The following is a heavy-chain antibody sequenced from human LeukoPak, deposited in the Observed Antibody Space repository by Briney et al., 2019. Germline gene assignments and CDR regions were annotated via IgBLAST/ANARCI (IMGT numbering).Heavy chain of an antibody. CDR2: INAYNGNT. Sequence: ASVKVSCKASGYTFTSYGISWVRQAPGQGLEWMGWINAYNGNTNYAQKLQGRVTMTTDTSTSTAYMELRSLRSDDTAVYYCARSDLGYDFWSGYVNWFDPWGQGTLVTVSS. CDR1: GYTFTSYG. J-gene: IGHJ5*02. CDR3: ARSDLGYDFWSGYVNWFDP. D-gene: IGHD3-3*01. V-gene: IGHV1-18*01.